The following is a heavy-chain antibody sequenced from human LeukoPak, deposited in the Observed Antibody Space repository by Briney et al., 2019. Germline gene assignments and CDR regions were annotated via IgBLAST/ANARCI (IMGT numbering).Heavy chain of an antibody. D-gene: IGHD2-2*01. J-gene: IGHJ4*02. CDR2: ISSNGGNT. Sequence: GGSLRLSCAASGFTFSNYGMHWVRQAPGKGLEYVPTISSNGGNTYYAKSVKGRFTISRDNSKNTLYLQMGSLRAEDMAVYYCARDSGYCSSSSCYGVFDYWGQGTLVTVSS. CDR1: GFTFSNYG. V-gene: IGHV3-64*01. CDR3: ARDSGYCSSSSCYGVFDY.